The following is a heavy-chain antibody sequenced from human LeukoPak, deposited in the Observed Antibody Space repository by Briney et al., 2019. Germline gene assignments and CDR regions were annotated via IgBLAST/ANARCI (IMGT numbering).Heavy chain of an antibody. J-gene: IGHJ4*02. D-gene: IGHD1-14*01. CDR3: ARGSGTEVDY. CDR1: GGSISSGSYY. CDR2: IYHSGST. Sequence: PSETLSLTCTVSGGSISSGSYYWSWIRQPPGKGLEWIGSIYHSGSTYYNPSLKSRVTISVDTSKNQFSLKLSSVTAADTAVYYCARGSGTEVDYWGQGTLVTVSS. V-gene: IGHV4-39*07.